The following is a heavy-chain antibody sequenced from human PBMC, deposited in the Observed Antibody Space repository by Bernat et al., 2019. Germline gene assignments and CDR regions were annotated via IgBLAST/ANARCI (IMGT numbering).Heavy chain of an antibody. CDR1: GYIFNRYY. V-gene: IGHV1-46*02. D-gene: IGHD3-9*01. Sequence: QVQLVQSGAELKKPGASVKISCKASGYIFNRYYIHWVRQAPGQGLEWMGVVNPGGGTTTYAQNFQGRVTMTRDTSISTAYMELSRLRSDDTAVYYCARDPELRYSIPYYYYYYGMDVWGQGTTVTVSS. CDR2: VNPGGGTT. J-gene: IGHJ6*02. CDR3: ARDPELRYSIPYYYYYYGMDV.